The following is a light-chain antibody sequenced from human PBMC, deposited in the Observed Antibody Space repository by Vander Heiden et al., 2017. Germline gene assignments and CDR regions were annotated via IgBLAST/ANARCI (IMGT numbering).Light chain of an antibody. V-gene: IGKV1-8*01. CDR3: QQYYNYPPWT. J-gene: IGKJ1*01. CDR1: QPIGSY. CDR2: AAS. Sequence: AIRMTQSPSSFSPSTGDRVTITCRASQPIGSYLAWYQQKPGKAPKLLIYAASTLQSGVPSRFSGSGSGTDFTLTISCLQSEDFATYYYQQYYNYPPWTFGQGTKVEIK.